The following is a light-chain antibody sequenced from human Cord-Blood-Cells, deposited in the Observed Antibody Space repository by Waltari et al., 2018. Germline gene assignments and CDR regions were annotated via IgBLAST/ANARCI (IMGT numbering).Light chain of an antibody. J-gene: IGLJ2*01. CDR1: SSDVGSYNL. CDR3: CSYAGSSTLV. Sequence: QSALTQPASVSGSPGQSITISCTGTSSDVGSYNLVSWYQQHPGKAPKLMIYEGSKRRSGVSNRFSGSKSGNTAYLTSSGLQAEDEADYYCCSYAGSSTLVFGGGTKLTVL. V-gene: IGLV2-23*01. CDR2: EGS.